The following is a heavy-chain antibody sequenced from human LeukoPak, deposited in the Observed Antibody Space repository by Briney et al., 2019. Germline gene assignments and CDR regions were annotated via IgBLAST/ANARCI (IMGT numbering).Heavy chain of an antibody. CDR2: LYYSGST. D-gene: IGHD3-10*01. CDR1: GGSISSSSYY. V-gene: IGHV4-39*07. Sequence: PSETLSLTCTVSGGSISSSSYYWGWIRQPPGKGLEWIGSLYYSGSTYYNPSLKSRVTISVDTSKNQFSLKLSSVTAADTAVYYCASPPNYGRKGYYYYYMDVWGKGTTVTVSS. CDR3: ASPPNYGRKGYYYYYMDV. J-gene: IGHJ6*03.